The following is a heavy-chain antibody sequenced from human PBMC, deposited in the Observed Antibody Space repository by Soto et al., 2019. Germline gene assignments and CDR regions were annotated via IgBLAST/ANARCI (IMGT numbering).Heavy chain of an antibody. CDR1: GFTFSSYA. V-gene: IGHV3-30-3*01. D-gene: IGHD2-15*01. CDR2: ISYDGDNK. CDR3: AKDRVRVAAY. J-gene: IGHJ4*02. Sequence: QVQLVESGGGVVQPGRSLRLSCAASGFTFSSYAMHWVRQAPGKGLEWVAIISYDGDNKYYADSVKGRFTISRDNSKNTLYLQMNSLRVEDTAIYYCAKDRVRVAAYWGQGTLVIVSS.